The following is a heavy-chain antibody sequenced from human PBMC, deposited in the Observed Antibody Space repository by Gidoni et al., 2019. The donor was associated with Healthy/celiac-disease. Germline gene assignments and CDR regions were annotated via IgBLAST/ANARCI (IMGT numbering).Heavy chain of an antibody. Sequence: QVQLQESGPGLVKPSATLSLTCTVSGGSISSYYWSWIRQPPGKGLEWIGYIYYSGSTNYNPSLKSRVTISVDTSKNQFSLKLSSVTAADTAVYYCARLHGGNPYYYYGMDVWGQGTTVTVSS. CDR2: IYYSGST. D-gene: IGHD2-15*01. CDR3: ARLHGGNPYYYYGMDV. CDR1: GGSISSYY. J-gene: IGHJ6*02. V-gene: IGHV4-59*08.